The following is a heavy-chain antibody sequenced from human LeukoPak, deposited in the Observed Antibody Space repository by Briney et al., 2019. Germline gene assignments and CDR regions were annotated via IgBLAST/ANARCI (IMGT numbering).Heavy chain of an antibody. V-gene: IGHV3-64D*06. Sequence: GGSLRLSCSASGFTFSGYAMHWVRQAPGKGLEYVSAISSYGGNTDYADSVKGRFTISRDNSKNTLYLQMSSLRGEDTAVYYCAKDYCSSTSCYTVYWGQGTLVTVSS. D-gene: IGHD2-2*02. J-gene: IGHJ4*02. CDR1: GFTFSGYA. CDR3: AKDYCSSTSCYTVY. CDR2: ISSYGGNT.